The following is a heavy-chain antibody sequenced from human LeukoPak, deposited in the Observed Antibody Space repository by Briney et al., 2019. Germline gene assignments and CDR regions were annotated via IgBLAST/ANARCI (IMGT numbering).Heavy chain of an antibody. CDR1: GYTFTSYG. D-gene: IGHD5-12*01. V-gene: IGHV1-18*01. Sequence: GASVKVSCKASGYTFTSYGISWVRQAPGQGLEWMGWISAYNGNTNYAQKLQGRVTMTTDTSTSTAYMELRSLRSDDTAVYYCARDRVTRGYSYGIPLYGMDVWGQGTTVTVSS. CDR3: ARDRVTRGYSYGIPLYGMDV. CDR2: ISAYNGNT. J-gene: IGHJ6*02.